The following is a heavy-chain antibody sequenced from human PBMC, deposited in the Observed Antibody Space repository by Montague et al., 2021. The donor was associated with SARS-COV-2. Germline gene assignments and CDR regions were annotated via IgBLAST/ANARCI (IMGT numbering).Heavy chain of an antibody. V-gene: IGHV3-30*04. J-gene: IGHJ4*02. Sequence: RSLSLSASGFTFSSYAMYWVRQAPGKGLEWVAVISDDGSKKYYVDSVKGRFTISRDNSKNTLYLQMNSLRTEDTAVYYCARDRSWLILGELDYWGQGTLVTVAS. CDR1: GFTFSSYA. D-gene: IGHD6-19*01. CDR3: ARDRSWLILGELDY. CDR2: ISDDGSKK.